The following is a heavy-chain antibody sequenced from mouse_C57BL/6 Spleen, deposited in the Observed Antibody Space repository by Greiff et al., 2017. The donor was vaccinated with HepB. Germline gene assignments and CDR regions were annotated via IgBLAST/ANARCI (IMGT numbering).Heavy chain of an antibody. D-gene: IGHD4-1*01. CDR2: INYDGSST. J-gene: IGHJ3*01. Sequence: EVQRVESEGGLVQPGSSMKLSCTASGFTFSDYYMAWVRQVPEKGLEWVANINYDGSSTYYLDSLNSRFIISRDNAKNILYLQMSSLKSEDTATYYCARADGTSWFAYWGQGTLVTVSA. CDR3: ARADGTSWFAY. V-gene: IGHV5-16*01. CDR1: GFTFSDYY.